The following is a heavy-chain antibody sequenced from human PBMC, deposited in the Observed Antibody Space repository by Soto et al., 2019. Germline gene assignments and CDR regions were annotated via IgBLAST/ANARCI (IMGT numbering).Heavy chain of an antibody. V-gene: IGHV1-2*04. CDR2: INPNSGGT. CDR1: GYTFTGYY. Sequence: ASGKVSCKASGYTFTGYYMHWVRQAPGQGLEWMGWINPNSGGTNYAQKFQGWVTMTRDTSISTAYMELSRLRSDDTAVYYCARGSYDSSGHPHWGQGTLVTVSS. CDR3: ARGSYDSSGHPH. D-gene: IGHD3-22*01. J-gene: IGHJ4*02.